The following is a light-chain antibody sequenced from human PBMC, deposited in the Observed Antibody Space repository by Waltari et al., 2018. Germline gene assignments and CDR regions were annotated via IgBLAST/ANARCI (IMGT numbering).Light chain of an antibody. CDR1: QSVLYSSNNKNY. Sequence: DIVMTQSPDSLAVSLGERATINCKSSQSVLYSSNNKNYLAWYQQKPGQPPKLLIYWASTRGSGVPDRVSGSGSGTDFTLTISSLQAEDVAVYYCQQYYSTPLSFGPGTKVDIK. CDR2: WAS. J-gene: IGKJ3*01. CDR3: QQYYSTPLS. V-gene: IGKV4-1*01.